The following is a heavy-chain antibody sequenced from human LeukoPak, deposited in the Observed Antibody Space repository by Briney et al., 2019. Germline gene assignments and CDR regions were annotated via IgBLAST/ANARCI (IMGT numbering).Heavy chain of an antibody. J-gene: IGHJ4*02. D-gene: IGHD1-1*01. Sequence: PGGSLRLSCAASGFTFRSYGMHWVRQAPGKGLEWVAFIRFDGNTKYYADSVKGRFTISRDNSKNTLSLQMNSLRAEDTAIYYCAKASNTWNYFDYWGQGTLVTVSS. CDR2: IRFDGNTK. V-gene: IGHV3-30*02. CDR1: GFTFRSYG. CDR3: AKASNTWNYFDY.